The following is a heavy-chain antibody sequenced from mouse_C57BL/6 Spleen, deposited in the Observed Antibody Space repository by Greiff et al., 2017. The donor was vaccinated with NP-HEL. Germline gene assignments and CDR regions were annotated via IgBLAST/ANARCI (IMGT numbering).Heavy chain of an antibody. CDR3: ARFTTVVEGYFDV. Sequence: EVKLQESGPVLVKPGASVKMSCKASGYTFTDYYMNWVKQSHGKSLEWIGVINPYNGGTSYNQKFKGKATLTVDKSSSTAYMELNSLTSEDSAVYYCARFTTVVEGYFDVWGTGTTVTVSS. CDR1: GYTFTDYY. CDR2: INPYNGGT. V-gene: IGHV1-19*01. J-gene: IGHJ1*03. D-gene: IGHD1-1*01.